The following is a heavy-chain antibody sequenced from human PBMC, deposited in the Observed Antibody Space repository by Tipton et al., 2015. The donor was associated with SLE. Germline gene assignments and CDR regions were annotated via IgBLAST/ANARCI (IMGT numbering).Heavy chain of an antibody. Sequence: LRLSCTVSGGSISSHYWSWIRQPPGKGLEWIGYIYYSGSTYYNPSLKSRVTISVDKSKNQFSLKLSSVTAADTAVYYCARDTATATNFDLWGRGTLVTVSS. CDR1: GGSISSHY. D-gene: IGHD2-21*02. CDR2: IYYSGST. V-gene: IGHV4-59*11. CDR3: ARDTATATNFDL. J-gene: IGHJ2*01.